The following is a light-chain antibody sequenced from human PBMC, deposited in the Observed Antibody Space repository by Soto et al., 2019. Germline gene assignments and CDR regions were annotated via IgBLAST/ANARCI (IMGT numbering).Light chain of an antibody. Sequence: DIQMTQSPSSLSASVGERVTITCRASQFIRNYLNWYQHKPGKAPKLLIYAASTLQGGVPSRFSGSGSGTDFSVTINSLQPEDFATYYCQQSDSAPYAFGQVARLESK. V-gene: IGKV1-39*01. CDR3: QQSDSAPYA. CDR2: AAS. J-gene: IGKJ2*01. CDR1: QFIRNY.